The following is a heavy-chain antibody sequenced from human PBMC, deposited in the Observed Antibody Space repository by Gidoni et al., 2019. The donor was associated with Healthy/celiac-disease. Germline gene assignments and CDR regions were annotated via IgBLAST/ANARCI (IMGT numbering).Heavy chain of an antibody. CDR2: ISYNGSNK. V-gene: IGHV3-30-3*01. CDR1: GFTFCSYA. Sequence: QVQLVESGGGLVQPGRSLRLSCVAAGFTFCSYAMHWVSQAPGKGLAWVAVISYNGSNKYYADSVKGRFTISRDNSKNTLYLQMNSLRAEDTAVYYCAREDSSSYYYYGMDVWGKGTTVTVSS. D-gene: IGHD6-6*01. J-gene: IGHJ6*04. CDR3: AREDSSSYYYYGMDV.